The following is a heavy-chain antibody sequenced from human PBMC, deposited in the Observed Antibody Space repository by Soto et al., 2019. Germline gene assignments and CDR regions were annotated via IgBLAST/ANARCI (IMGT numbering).Heavy chain of an antibody. CDR3: XRXXXXCTNGICYLYFDY. Sequence: QLQLQESGPGLVKPSETLSLTCTVSGGSISSSSYYWDWIRQPPGKGLEWIGSIYYSGSTYYNPSLKSRVXXXVXXSKNRFSLKLSSVTAADTAVYXCXRXXXXCTNGICYLYFDYWGQGTLVTVSS. D-gene: IGHD2-8*01. V-gene: IGHV4-39*01. J-gene: IGHJ4*02. CDR2: IYYSGST. CDR1: GGSISSSSYY.